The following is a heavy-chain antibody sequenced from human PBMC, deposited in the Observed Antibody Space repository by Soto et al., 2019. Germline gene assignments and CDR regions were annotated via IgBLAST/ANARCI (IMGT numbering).Heavy chain of an antibody. CDR1: GFTFSSYA. Sequence: EVQLLESGGGLVQPGGSLRLSCAASGFTFSSYAMNWVRQAPGKGLEWVSSITGTGGSTYHADSVKGRFTISRDNSKDTLYLQMSSLRAEDTAVYYCAKDQSQSVVAAFSEFDLWGRGTLVTVSS. V-gene: IGHV3-23*01. CDR2: ITGTGGST. D-gene: IGHD2-21*01. J-gene: IGHJ2*01. CDR3: AKDQSQSVVAAFSEFDL.